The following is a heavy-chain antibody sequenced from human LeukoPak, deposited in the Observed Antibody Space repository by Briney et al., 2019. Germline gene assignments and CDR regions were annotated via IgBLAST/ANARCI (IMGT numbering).Heavy chain of an antibody. CDR2: IFYSGST. V-gene: IGHV4-38-2*01. CDR1: GDSIRSNYY. D-gene: IGHD3-16*01. J-gene: IGHJ6*03. Sequence: PSETLSLTCVVSGDSIRSNYYWGWIRQPPGKGLEWIGNIFYSGSTYYNPSLKSRLTISVDTSKNHFSLILSSVTAADTAIYFCARSRLIDYYYMDVWGKGTTVTVSS. CDR3: ARSRLIDYYYMDV.